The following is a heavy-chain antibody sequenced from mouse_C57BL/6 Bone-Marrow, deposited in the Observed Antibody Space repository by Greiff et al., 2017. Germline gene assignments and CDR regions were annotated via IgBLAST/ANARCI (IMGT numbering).Heavy chain of an antibody. Sequence: QVQLQQPGTELVKPGASVKLSCKASGYTFTSYWMHWVKQRPGQGLEWIGNINPSNGGTNYNEKFKSKATLTVDKSSSTAYMQLSSLTSEDSAVYYCARSDYGSSLLYAMDYWGQGTSGTVSS. V-gene: IGHV1-53*01. D-gene: IGHD1-1*01. J-gene: IGHJ4*01. CDR3: ARSDYGSSLLYAMDY. CDR1: GYTFTSYW. CDR2: INPSNGGT.